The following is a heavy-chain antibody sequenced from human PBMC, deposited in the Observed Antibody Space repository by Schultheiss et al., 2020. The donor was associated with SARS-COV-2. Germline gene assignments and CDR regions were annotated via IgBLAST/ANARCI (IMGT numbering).Heavy chain of an antibody. Sequence: SQTLSLTCAVSGGSISSSNWWSWIRQPPGKGLEWIGYIYYSGSTYYNPSLKSRVTISVDTSKNQFSLKLSSVTAADTAVYYCARGRGHFDYWGQGTLVTVSS. CDR3: ARGRGHFDY. J-gene: IGHJ4*02. CDR2: IYYSGST. CDR1: GGSISSSNW. V-gene: IGHV4-30-4*01.